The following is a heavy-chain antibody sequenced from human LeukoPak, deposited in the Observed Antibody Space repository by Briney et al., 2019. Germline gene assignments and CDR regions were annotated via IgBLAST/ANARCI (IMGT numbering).Heavy chain of an antibody. CDR3: AEQRRSDSSGYYYEHFDY. CDR1: GFTFSSYA. J-gene: IGHJ4*02. CDR2: ISGSGGST. D-gene: IGHD3-22*01. Sequence: GGSLRLSCAASGFTFSSYAMSWVRQAPGKGLEWVSAISGSGGSTYYADSVKGRFTISRDNSKNTLYLQMNSLRAEDTAVYYCAEQRRSDSSGYYYEHFDYWGQGTLVTVSS. V-gene: IGHV3-23*01.